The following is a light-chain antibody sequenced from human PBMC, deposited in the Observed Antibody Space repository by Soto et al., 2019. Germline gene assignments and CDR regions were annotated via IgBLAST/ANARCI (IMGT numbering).Light chain of an antibody. V-gene: IGLV3-9*01. CDR3: QVWDSSLVV. J-gene: IGLJ2*01. CDR2: RDT. Sequence: SYELTQALSVSVALGQTARITCGGNNLGSKNVHWYQQKPGQAPVVVIYRDTNRPSGIPERLSGSSSGNTATLTISRAQAGDEGDYYCQVWDSSLVVFGGGTQLTGL. CDR1: NLGSKN.